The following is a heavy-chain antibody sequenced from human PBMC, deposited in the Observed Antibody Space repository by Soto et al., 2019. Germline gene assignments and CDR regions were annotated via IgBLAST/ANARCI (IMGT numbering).Heavy chain of an antibody. D-gene: IGHD1-1*01. J-gene: IGHJ4*02. CDR3: AKRGERSNCPDYFDY. CDR2: ISESGGDT. Sequence: GGSLRLSCASSGFTFSSYTMAWVRQAPGKGLEWVSAISESGGDTYYADSVKGRFTISRDNSKNTLYLQMHSLRADDTAVYYCAKRGERSNCPDYFDYCGQRTLATASS. V-gene: IGHV3-23*01. CDR1: GFTFSSYT.